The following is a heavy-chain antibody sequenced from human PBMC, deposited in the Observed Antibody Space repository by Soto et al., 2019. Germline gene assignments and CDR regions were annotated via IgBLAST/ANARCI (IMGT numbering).Heavy chain of an antibody. CDR3: ARGTTE. V-gene: IGHV4-34*01. D-gene: IGHD1-1*01. Sequence: QVQLQQWGAGLLKPSETLSLTCAVYGGSFSGYFWSWIRQTPGKGLEWIGEIDHSGRTKYTPSLKSRVSISVDTSKNQFSLRLRSVTAADTALYYCARGTTEWGQGTLVTVSS. J-gene: IGHJ4*02. CDR2: IDHSGRT. CDR1: GGSFSGYF.